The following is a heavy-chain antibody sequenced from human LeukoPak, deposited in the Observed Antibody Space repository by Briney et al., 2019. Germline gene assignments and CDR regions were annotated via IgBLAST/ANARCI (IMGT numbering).Heavy chain of an antibody. CDR1: GFTFSSYA. CDR3: AKTCSSTSCYFD. CDR2: ISGSGGST. V-gene: IGHV3-23*01. Sequence: GASLRLSCAASGFTFSSYAMSWVRQAPGKGLEWVSAISGSGGSTYYADSVKGRFTISRDNSKNTLYLQMSSLRAEDTAVYYCAKTCSSTSCYFDWGQGTLVTVSS. D-gene: IGHD2-2*01. J-gene: IGHJ4*02.